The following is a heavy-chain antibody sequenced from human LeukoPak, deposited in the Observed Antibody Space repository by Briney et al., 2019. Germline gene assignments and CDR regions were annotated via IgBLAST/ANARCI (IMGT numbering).Heavy chain of an antibody. V-gene: IGHV1-2*02. J-gene: IGHJ4*02. Sequence: GASVKVSCKASGYTFTVHYMHWVRQATGQGLEWMGWINPNNGGTNYAQKFQGRVTMNRDTSINTAYMELSRLRSDDTAVYYCARGYALYSGRYIDFDYWGQGTLVSVPS. CDR1: GYTFTVHY. CDR2: INPNNGGT. D-gene: IGHD1-26*01. CDR3: ARGYALYSGRYIDFDY.